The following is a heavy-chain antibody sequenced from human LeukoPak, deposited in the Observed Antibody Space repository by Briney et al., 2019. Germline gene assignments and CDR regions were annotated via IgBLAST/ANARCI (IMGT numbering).Heavy chain of an antibody. CDR3: ARDFQSRVDDAFDI. Sequence: GASVKVSCKASGYTFTSYDINWVRQATCQGLEWVGCINPKSGNTGYAQKFQGRVTMTRNTSISTAYMELSSLRSEDTAVYYCARDFQSRVDDAFDIWGQGTMVTVSS. V-gene: IGHV1-8*01. J-gene: IGHJ3*02. CDR1: GYTFTSYD. CDR2: INPKSGNT. D-gene: IGHD2/OR15-2a*01.